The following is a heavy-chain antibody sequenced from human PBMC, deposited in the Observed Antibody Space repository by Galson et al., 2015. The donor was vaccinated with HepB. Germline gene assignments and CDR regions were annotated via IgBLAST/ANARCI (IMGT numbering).Heavy chain of an antibody. Sequence: SLRLSCAASGFTVSSNYMSWVRQAPGKGLEWVSVIYSGGSTYYADSVKGRFTISRDNSKNTLYLQMNSLRAEDTAVYYCARGSPPTVVTPPDAFDIWGQGTMVTVSS. CDR3: ARGSPPTVVTPPDAFDI. D-gene: IGHD4-23*01. J-gene: IGHJ3*02. V-gene: IGHV3-53*01. CDR1: GFTVSSNY. CDR2: IYSGGST.